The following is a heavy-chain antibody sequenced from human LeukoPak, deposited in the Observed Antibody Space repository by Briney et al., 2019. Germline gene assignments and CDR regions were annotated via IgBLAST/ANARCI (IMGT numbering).Heavy chain of an antibody. CDR2: FSATDGSA. Sequence: GGSLRLSCAASGFTFSIYAMTWVRRAPGKGLEWVAAFSATDGSAQYAESVKGRFTISRDNSKNTLYLQMNRMRAEDTAVYYCAKARIEALGTGAFDVWGQGAMVTVSS. V-gene: IGHV3-23*01. CDR1: GFTFSIYA. J-gene: IGHJ3*01. D-gene: IGHD6-13*01. CDR3: AKARIEALGTGAFDV.